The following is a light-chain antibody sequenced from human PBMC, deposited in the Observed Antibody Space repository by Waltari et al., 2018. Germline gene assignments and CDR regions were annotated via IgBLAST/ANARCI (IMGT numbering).Light chain of an antibody. CDR2: AAS. J-gene: IGKJ5*01. CDR3: QQYNRWPPIT. Sequence: EIVMTQSPATLSVSPGERATLPCRASQSVFSNVAWYQQKPGQAPRLLMYAASIRATGISAKFRGSGSGTEFTLTISSVQSEDFAVYYCQQYNRWPPITFGQGTRLEIK. V-gene: IGKV3-15*01. CDR1: QSVFSN.